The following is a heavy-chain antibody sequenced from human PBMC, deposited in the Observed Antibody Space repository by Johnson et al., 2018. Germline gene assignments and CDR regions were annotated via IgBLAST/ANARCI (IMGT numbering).Heavy chain of an antibody. V-gene: IGHV3-30*18. CDR3: AKDRFGILPYDFEI. CDR2: ISYDGSKK. J-gene: IGHJ3*02. D-gene: IGHD2-21*01. Sequence: QVQLVQSGGGVVQSGRSLRRSCAASGFTFSTYGMHWVRQASGRGLEWVAGISYDGSKKYYVDPVKGRFTISRDKAKNTLYLQMNRLRAEGTAVYSCAKDRFGILPYDFEIWVQGTSVTVSS. CDR1: GFTFSTYG.